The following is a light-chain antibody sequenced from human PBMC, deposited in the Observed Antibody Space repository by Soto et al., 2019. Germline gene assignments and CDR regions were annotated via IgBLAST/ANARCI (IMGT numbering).Light chain of an antibody. CDR2: DAS. J-gene: IGKJ1*01. Sequence: EIVMTQSPATLSVSPGERATLSCRASQSVSSSYLAWYQQKPGQAPRLLIYDASTRATDIPARFSGSGSGTDFTLTITSLQSEDFAVYYCQHYNNWPTFGLGTKVDIK. V-gene: IGKV3-15*01. CDR1: QSVSSSY. CDR3: QHYNNWPT.